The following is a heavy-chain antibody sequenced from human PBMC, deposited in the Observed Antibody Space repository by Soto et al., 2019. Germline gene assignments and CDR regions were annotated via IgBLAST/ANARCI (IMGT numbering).Heavy chain of an antibody. Sequence: SETLSLTCSVSGGSISSSFWSWIRQPPGKELEWIGYISYSGSTTYNPSLKSRITLSVDTSKNQFSLRVASVTAADTAVYYCARGNRDMDYYYYYGMDVWGQGTTVTVSS. D-gene: IGHD5-18*01. CDR2: ISYSGST. V-gene: IGHV4-59*01. CDR3: ARGNRDMDYYYYYGMDV. CDR1: GGSISSSF. J-gene: IGHJ6*02.